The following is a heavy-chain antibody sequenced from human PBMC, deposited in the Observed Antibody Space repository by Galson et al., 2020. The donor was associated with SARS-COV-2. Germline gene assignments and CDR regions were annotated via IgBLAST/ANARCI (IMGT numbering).Heavy chain of an antibody. D-gene: IGHD1-26*01. CDR3: ARGPDANSDYYFDH. J-gene: IGHJ4*02. CDR2: INPSGGST. Sequence: ASVKVSCKAYGYPFTSYSVHWVRQAPGQGLAWMGIINPSGGSTTYAQKFQGRVTMTRDTSTSTVYMDLSSLRSEDTAVYFCARGPDANSDYYFDHWGQGTLVTVSS. CDR1: GYPFTSYS. V-gene: IGHV1-46*01.